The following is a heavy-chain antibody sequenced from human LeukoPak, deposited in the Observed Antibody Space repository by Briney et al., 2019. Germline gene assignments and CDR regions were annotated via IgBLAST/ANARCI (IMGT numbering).Heavy chain of an antibody. Sequence: SETLSLTCAVSGYSISSGYYWGWIRQPPGKGLEWIGSIYHSGSTYYNPSLKSRVTISVGTSKNQFSLKLSSVTAADTAVYYCARGGGYIAVAGPLGYWGQGTLVTVSS. V-gene: IGHV4-38-2*01. J-gene: IGHJ4*02. CDR1: GYSISSGYY. D-gene: IGHD6-19*01. CDR2: IYHSGST. CDR3: ARGGGYIAVAGPLGY.